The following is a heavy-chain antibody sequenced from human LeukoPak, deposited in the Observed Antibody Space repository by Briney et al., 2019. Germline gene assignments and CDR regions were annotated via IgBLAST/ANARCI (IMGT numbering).Heavy chain of an antibody. Sequence: SETLSLTCTASGGSISSYYWSWIRQPPGKGLEWIGYIYYSGSTNYNPSLKSRVTISVDTSKNQFSLKLSSETAADTAVYYCARVDYRDYSKDFDYWGQGTLVTVSS. CDR1: GGSISSYY. J-gene: IGHJ4*02. V-gene: IGHV4-59*12. D-gene: IGHD4-17*01. CDR2: IYYSGST. CDR3: ARVDYRDYSKDFDY.